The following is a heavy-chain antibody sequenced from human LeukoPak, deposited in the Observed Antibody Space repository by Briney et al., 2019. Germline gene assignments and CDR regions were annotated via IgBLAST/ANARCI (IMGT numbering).Heavy chain of an antibody. Sequence: SVKVSCKASGGTFSSYAISWVRQAPGQGLEWMGGIIPICGTANYAQKFQGRVTITADESTSTAYMELSSLRSEDAAVYYCASRIGDPDAFDIWGQGTMVTVSS. CDR1: GGTFSSYA. V-gene: IGHV1-69*13. J-gene: IGHJ3*02. CDR2: IIPICGTA. CDR3: ASRIGDPDAFDI. D-gene: IGHD2/OR15-2a*01.